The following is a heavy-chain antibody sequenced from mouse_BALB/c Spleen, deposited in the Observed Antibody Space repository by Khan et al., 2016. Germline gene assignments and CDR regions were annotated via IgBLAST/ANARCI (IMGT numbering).Heavy chain of an antibody. Sequence: VQLQESGPGLVAPSQSLSITCTVSGFSLTGFSVNWVRQPPGKALEWLGMIWGDGSTDYNSGLKSRLSFSKDDSKSQVFLKMNSLQTDDTARYFCASYYEYDGGYDYWGQGTLVTVSA. CDR2: IWGDGST. CDR1: GFSLTGFS. D-gene: IGHD2-4*01. V-gene: IGHV2-6-7*01. CDR3: ASYYEYDGGYDY. J-gene: IGHJ3*01.